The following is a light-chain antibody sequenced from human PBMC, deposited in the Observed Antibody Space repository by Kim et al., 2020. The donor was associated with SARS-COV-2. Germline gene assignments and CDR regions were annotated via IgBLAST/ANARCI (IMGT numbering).Light chain of an antibody. J-gene: IGLJ1*01. V-gene: IGLV3-1*01. CDR2: QDS. CDR3: QAWDSSTYV. Sequence: GSPGETASITCSGDKLWDKYACWYQQKPGQSPVLVIYQDSKRPSGIPERFSGSNSGNTATLTISGTQAMDEADYYCQAWDSSTYVFGTGTKVTVL. CDR1: KLWDKY.